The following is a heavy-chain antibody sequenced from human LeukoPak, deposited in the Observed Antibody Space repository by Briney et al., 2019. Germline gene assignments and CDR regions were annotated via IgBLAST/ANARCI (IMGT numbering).Heavy chain of an antibody. D-gene: IGHD2-2*02. V-gene: IGHV3-23*01. CDR2: LSGSGDKT. CDR1: GFTFKKFG. CDR3: ASRALEDCGRASCYNPFDY. J-gene: IGHJ4*02. Sequence: GGSLRLSCVASGFTFKKFGMSWVRQAPGKGLEWVSSLSGSGDKTYYTDSVRGRFTISRGNSRNTLHLQMNSLRAEDTAIYFCASRALEDCGRASCYNPFDYWGQGTLVTVSS.